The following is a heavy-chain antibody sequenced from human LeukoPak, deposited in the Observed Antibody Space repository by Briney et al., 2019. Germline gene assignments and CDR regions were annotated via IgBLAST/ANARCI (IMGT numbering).Heavy chain of an antibody. CDR1: GGSISSYY. CDR3: ARGDYYDSSGYWLFDY. J-gene: IGHJ4*02. V-gene: IGHV4-59*01. Sequence: SETLSLTCTVSGGSISSYYWSWIRQPPGEGLEWIGYIYYSGSTNYNPSLKSRVTISVDTSKNQFSLKLSSVTAADTAVYYCARGDYYDSSGYWLFDYWGQGTLVTVSS. CDR2: IYYSGST. D-gene: IGHD3-22*01.